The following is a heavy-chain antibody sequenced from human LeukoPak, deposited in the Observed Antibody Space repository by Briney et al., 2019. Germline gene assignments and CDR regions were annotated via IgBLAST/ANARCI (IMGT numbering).Heavy chain of an antibody. D-gene: IGHD4-17*01. CDR1: GFTFSSYA. J-gene: IGHJ6*02. CDR2: ISGSGGST. V-gene: IGHV3-23*01. CDR3: AKGTVTSYYGMDV. Sequence: PGGSLRLSCAASGFTFSSYAMSWVRQAPGEGLEWVAAISGSGGSTYYADSVKGRFTSSRDNSKNTLYLQMNSLRAEDTAVYYCAKGTVTSYYGMDVWGQGTTVTVSS.